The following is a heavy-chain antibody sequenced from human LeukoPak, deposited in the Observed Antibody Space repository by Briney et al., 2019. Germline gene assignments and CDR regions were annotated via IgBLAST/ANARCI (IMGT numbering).Heavy chain of an antibody. V-gene: IGHV3-15*01. D-gene: IGHD1-26*01. CDR3: TVRSGSNGDAFDI. J-gene: IGHJ3*02. CDR2: IKSKTDGGTT. Sequence: GGSLRLSCAASGFTFSNAWMSWVRQAPGKGLEWVGRIKSKTDGGTTDYAAPVKGRFTISRDDSKNTLYLQMNSLKTEDTAVYYCTVRSGSNGDAFDIWGQGTMVTVSS. CDR1: GFTFSNAW.